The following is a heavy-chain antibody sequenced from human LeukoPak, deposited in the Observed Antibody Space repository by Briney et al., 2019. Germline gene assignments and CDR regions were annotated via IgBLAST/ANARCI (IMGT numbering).Heavy chain of an antibody. V-gene: IGHV4-59*01. J-gene: IGHJ4*02. D-gene: IGHD2-21*02. CDR3: ARAAYCGGDCYYFDY. CDR2: IYYSGST. CDR1: GGSISSYY. Sequence: PSETLSLTCTVSGGSISSYYWSWIRQPPGKGLEWIGYIYYSGSTNYNPSLKSRVTISVGTSKNQFSLKLSSVTAADTAVYYCARAAYCGGDCYYFDYWGQGTLVTVSS.